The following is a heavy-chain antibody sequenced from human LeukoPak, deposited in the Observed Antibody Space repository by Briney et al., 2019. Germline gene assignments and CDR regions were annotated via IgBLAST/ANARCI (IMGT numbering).Heavy chain of an antibody. V-gene: IGHV3-23*01. D-gene: IGHD2-2*01. Sequence: GRSLRLSCAASGFTLEASATSWVRQAPGKGLEWVAVITGGGESTYYADSVKGRFTISKDNSKKTLFLQVNGLRAEDTALYFCAKNIRDQLLCGFNYWGQGIVVTVSS. CDR2: ITGGGEST. CDR3: AKNIRDQLLCGFNY. CDR1: GFTLEASA. J-gene: IGHJ4*02.